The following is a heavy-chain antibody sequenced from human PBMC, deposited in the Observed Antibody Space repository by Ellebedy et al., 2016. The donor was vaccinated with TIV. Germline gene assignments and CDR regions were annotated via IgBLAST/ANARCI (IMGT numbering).Heavy chain of an antibody. Sequence: PGGSLRLSCAASGFSFSSYAMSWVRQTPGKGLEWVSSINDRGVSTYYADSVKGRFTISRDNSKNTLYLQMNSLRAEDTAVYYCARDNLEWLVSYYFDYWGQGTLVTVSS. D-gene: IGHD3-3*01. J-gene: IGHJ4*02. V-gene: IGHV3-23*01. CDR2: INDRGVST. CDR3: ARDNLEWLVSYYFDY. CDR1: GFSFSSYA.